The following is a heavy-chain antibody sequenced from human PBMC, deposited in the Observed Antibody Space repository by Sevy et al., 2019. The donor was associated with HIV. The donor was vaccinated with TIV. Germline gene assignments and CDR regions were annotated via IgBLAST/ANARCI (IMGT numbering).Heavy chain of an antibody. CDR1: GFSFSSYG. CDR3: PREHIAVAGIGDYFDH. Sequence: GGSLRLSCVASGFSFSSYGMHWVRQAPGKGLEWVAVIRYDGSNKEYADSVKGRFTISRDNSKDTLYLQMNSLRAEDTAVYYCPREHIAVAGIGDYFDHWGQGTLVTVSS. J-gene: IGHJ4*02. V-gene: IGHV3-33*01. D-gene: IGHD6-19*01. CDR2: IRYDGSNK.